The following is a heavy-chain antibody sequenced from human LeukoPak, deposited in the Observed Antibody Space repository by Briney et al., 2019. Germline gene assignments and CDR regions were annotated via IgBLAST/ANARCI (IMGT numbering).Heavy chain of an antibody. CDR3: ARRAVDWDTAMVFDY. D-gene: IGHD5-18*01. Sequence: SVKVSCKASGGTFSSYTISWVRQAPGQGLEWMGRIIPILGIANYAQKFQGRVTITADKSTSTAYMELSSLRSEDTAMYYCARRAVDWDTAMVFDYWGQGTLVTVSS. CDR2: IIPILGIA. V-gene: IGHV1-69*02. CDR1: GGTFSSYT. J-gene: IGHJ4*02.